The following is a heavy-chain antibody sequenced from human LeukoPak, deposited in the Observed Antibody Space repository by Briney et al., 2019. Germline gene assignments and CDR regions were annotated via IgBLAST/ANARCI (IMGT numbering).Heavy chain of an antibody. CDR3: ARGRIVGASPFGY. J-gene: IGHJ4*02. D-gene: IGHD1-26*01. Sequence: SETLSLTCAVYGGSFSGYYWSWIRQPPGKGLEWIGEINHSGSTNYNPSLKSRVTISVDTSKNQFSLKLSSVTAADTAVYYCARGRIVGASPFGYWGQGTLVTVS. V-gene: IGHV4-34*01. CDR1: GGSFSGYY. CDR2: INHSGST.